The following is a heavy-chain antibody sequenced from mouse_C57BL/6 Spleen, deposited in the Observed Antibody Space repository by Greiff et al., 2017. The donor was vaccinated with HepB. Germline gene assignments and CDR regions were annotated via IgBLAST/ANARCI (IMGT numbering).Heavy chain of an antibody. V-gene: IGHV5-4*01. D-gene: IGHD2-2*01. Sequence: EVQVVESGGGLVKPGGSLKLSCAASGFTFSSYAMSWVRQTPEKRLEWVATISDGGSYTYYPDNVKGRFTISRDNAKNNLYLQMSHLKSEDTAMYYCARGYGYDRGYYFDYWGQGTTLTVSS. CDR2: ISDGGSYT. CDR1: GFTFSSYA. CDR3: ARGYGYDRGYYFDY. J-gene: IGHJ2*01.